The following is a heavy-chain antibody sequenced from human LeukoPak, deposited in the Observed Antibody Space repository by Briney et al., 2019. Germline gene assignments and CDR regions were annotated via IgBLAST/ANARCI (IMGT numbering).Heavy chain of an antibody. CDR1: GGSISSGDYY. D-gene: IGHD5-18*01. Sequence: SETLSLTCTVSGGSISSGDYYWSWIRQPPGKGLEWIGYIYYSGSTYYNPSLKSRVTISVDTSKNQFSLKLSSVTAADTAVYYCARLRVVQLWPTGGYFDYWGQGTLVTVSS. CDR2: IYYSGST. V-gene: IGHV4-30-4*01. CDR3: ARLRVVQLWPTGGYFDY. J-gene: IGHJ4*02.